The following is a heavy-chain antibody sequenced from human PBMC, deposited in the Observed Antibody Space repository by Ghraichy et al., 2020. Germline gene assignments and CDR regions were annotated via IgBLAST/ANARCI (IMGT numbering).Heavy chain of an antibody. CDR3: ARGAAYNWNYPNWFDP. CDR2: IYTSGST. Sequence: SETLSLTCTVSGGSISSGSYYWSWIRQPAGKGLEWIGRIYTSGSTNYNPSLKSRVTMSVDTSKNQFSLKLSSVTAADTAVYYCARGAAYNWNYPNWFDPWGQGTLVTVSS. J-gene: IGHJ5*02. D-gene: IGHD1-7*01. V-gene: IGHV4-61*02. CDR1: GGSISSGSYY.